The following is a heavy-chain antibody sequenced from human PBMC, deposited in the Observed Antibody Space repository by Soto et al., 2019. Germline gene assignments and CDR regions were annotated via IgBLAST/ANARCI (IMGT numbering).Heavy chain of an antibody. CDR1: GGSISSGGYY. CDR2: ITHSGST. J-gene: IGHJ1*01. Sequence: SQTLSLTCTVSGGSISSGGYYWSWIRQHPGKGLEWIGEITHSGSTNYNPSLKSRVTISVDTSKNHFSLKVSSVTAADTAVYYCARGSSYSSSNLQHCGQGTPVTVSS. CDR3: ARGSSYSSSNLQH. D-gene: IGHD6-6*01. V-gene: IGHV4-31*03.